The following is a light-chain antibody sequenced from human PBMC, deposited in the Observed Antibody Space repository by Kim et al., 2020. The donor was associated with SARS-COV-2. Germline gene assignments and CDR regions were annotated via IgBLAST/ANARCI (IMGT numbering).Light chain of an antibody. Sequence: SPGERVTLSCRASQSVGSNLAWYQQIPGRAPRLLIYGASTRATGIPARFSGSGSGTEFTLTISSLQSEDFALYYCQQYNDWPPGDTFGQGTKLAI. CDR3: QQYNDWPPGDT. J-gene: IGKJ2*01. CDR2: GAS. V-gene: IGKV3-15*01. CDR1: QSVGSN.